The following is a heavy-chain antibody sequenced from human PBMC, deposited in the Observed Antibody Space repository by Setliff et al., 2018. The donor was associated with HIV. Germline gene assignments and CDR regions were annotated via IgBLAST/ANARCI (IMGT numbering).Heavy chain of an antibody. Sequence: SETLSLTCTVSGGSISSHYWSWIRQPPGKGLEWIGSIYYSGSTNYNPSLKSRVTISVDKSKNQFSLRLTSVTAADTAVYYCTRDQSIAARYLFDPWGQGTLVTV. V-gene: IGHV4-59*11. CDR2: IYYSGST. J-gene: IGHJ5*02. D-gene: IGHD6-6*01. CDR1: GGSISSHY. CDR3: TRDQSIAARYLFDP.